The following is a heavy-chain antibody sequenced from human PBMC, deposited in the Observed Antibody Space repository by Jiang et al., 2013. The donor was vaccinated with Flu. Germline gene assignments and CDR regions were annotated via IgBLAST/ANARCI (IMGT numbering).Heavy chain of an antibody. D-gene: IGHD3-22*01. Sequence: SWIAXTXEGPGVDWVHLLQWEHLLQPSLKSRVTISVDTSKNQFSLKLSSVTAADTAVYYCARDLGDSSGFNWFDPWGQGTLVTVSS. CDR3: ARDLGDSSGFNWFDP. CDR2: LLQWEH. J-gene: IGHJ5*02. V-gene: IGHV4-31*02.